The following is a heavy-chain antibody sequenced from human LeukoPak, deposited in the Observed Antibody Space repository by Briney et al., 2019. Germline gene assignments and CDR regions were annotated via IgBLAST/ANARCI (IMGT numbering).Heavy chain of an antibody. J-gene: IGHJ5*02. Sequence: SQTLSLTSTAYTPSISSYYWSWNRHPDENGLEWNGRIYTSGSTNYNPSLKSRATMSVETSKNQSSLKLTAVTAPAPPVNTPPRGGEAAAGTKNWFDPWGQGTLVTASS. D-gene: IGHD6-13*01. CDR1: TPSISSYY. CDR2: IYTSGST. V-gene: IGHV4-4*07. CDR3: PRGGEAAAGTKNWFDP.